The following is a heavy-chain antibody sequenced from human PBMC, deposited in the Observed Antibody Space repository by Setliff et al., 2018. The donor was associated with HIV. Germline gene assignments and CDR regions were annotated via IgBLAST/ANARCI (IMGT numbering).Heavy chain of an antibody. CDR3: ARSPGDYLFDY. D-gene: IGHD4-17*01. CDR1: GYRFTSYY. J-gene: IGHJ4*02. CDR2: INPSGNT. Sequence: GASVKVSCKASGYRFTSYYIHWVRQAPGQGLEWMGLINPSGNTKYSQKFQGRVTITRDASASTAYMELSSLRSEDTAVYYCARSPGDYLFDYWGQGTLVTVSS. V-gene: IGHV1-46*01.